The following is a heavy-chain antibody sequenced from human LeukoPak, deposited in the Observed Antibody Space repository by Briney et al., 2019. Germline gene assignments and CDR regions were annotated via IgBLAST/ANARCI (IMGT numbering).Heavy chain of an antibody. CDR2: ITTSSYI. CDR1: GFTFSTYN. D-gene: IGHD6-6*01. Sequence: GGSLRLSCAASGFTFSTYNMNWVRQAPGKGLEWVSSITTSSYIYYADSVKGRFTISRDNAKNSLYLQMNSLRAEDTAVYYCARERAARPQYYFDYWGQGTLVTVSS. J-gene: IGHJ4*02. CDR3: ARERAARPQYYFDY. V-gene: IGHV3-21*01.